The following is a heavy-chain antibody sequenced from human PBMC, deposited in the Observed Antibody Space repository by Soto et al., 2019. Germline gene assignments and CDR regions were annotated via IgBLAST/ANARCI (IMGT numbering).Heavy chain of an antibody. Sequence: QVQLQESGPGLVKPSQTLSLTCTVSGGSISSGGYYWSWIRQHPGKGLGWIGYIYYSGSNYYNPYLRGGVTISVDRFTNQFSLKLGSVTAADTAVYYCARGDSSGYYHPLDYWGQGTLVTVSS. J-gene: IGHJ4*02. CDR2: IYYSGSN. D-gene: IGHD3-22*01. V-gene: IGHV4-31*03. CDR3: ARGDSSGYYHPLDY. CDR1: GGSISSGGYY.